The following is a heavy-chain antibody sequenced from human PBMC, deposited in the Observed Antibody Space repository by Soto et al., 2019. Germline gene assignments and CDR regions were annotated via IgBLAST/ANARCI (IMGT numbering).Heavy chain of an antibody. D-gene: IGHD2-15*01. CDR1: GFTFSDHF. V-gene: IGHV3-11*01. Sequence: QVQLVESGGGLVQPGGSLRLSCAASGFTFSDHFMSWIRQAPGQGLEWVSYVSRSGSSIYYADSVKGRCTISRDNAKTSLYLQMNSLRAEDTAVYYCARVPKGVVVAANDYWGQGSLVTVSS. J-gene: IGHJ4*02. CDR2: VSRSGSSI. CDR3: ARVPKGVVVAANDY.